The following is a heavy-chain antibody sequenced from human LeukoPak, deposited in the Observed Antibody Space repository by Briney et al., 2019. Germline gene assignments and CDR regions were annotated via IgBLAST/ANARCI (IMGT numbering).Heavy chain of an antibody. CDR3: ARDGVPGGRDV. Sequence: GESLRLFCAASGFAFSSHWMNWVRQAPRQGLEWVANVNREGSDKNYVASVKGRFTISRDHAKNSLYLQMNSLRVEDTAVYYCARDGVPGGRDVWGQGTTVTVS. J-gene: IGHJ6*02. CDR1: GFAFSSHW. D-gene: IGHD3-16*01. V-gene: IGHV3-7*01. CDR2: VNREGSDK.